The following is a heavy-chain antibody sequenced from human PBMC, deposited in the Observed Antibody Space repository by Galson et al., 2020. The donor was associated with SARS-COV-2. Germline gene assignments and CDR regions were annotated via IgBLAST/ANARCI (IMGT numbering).Heavy chain of an antibody. V-gene: IGHV4-34*01. CDR3: ARSRYSSSWYGSKNWFDP. J-gene: IGHJ5*02. CDR2: INHSGST. Sequence: SQASETLSLTCAVYGGSFSGYYWSWIRQPPGKGLEWIGEINHSGSTNYNPSLKSRVTISVDTSKNRFSLKLSSVTAADTAVYYCARSRYSSSWYGSKNWFDPWGQGTLVTVSS. CDR1: GGSFSGYY. D-gene: IGHD6-13*01.